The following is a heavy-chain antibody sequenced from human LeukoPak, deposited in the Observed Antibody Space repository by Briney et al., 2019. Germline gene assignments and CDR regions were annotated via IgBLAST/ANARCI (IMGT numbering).Heavy chain of an antibody. CDR2: ISKSGGT. D-gene: IGHD2/OR15-2a*01. Sequence: PSETLSLTCTVSGGSISNYFWAWIRQPPGKGLEWIGYISKSGGTSYNTSLKSRLTISVDTSKDQFSLRLESVIAADTAVYYCARRPRSMAYYFDYWGQGILVTVSS. J-gene: IGHJ4*02. CDR3: ARRPRSMAYYFDY. CDR1: GGSISNYF. V-gene: IGHV4-59*08.